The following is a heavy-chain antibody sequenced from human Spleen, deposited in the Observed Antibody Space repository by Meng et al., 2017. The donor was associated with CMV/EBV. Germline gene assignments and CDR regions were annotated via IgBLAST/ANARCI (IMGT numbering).Heavy chain of an antibody. V-gene: IGHV3-48*03. J-gene: IGHJ4*02. Sequence: GESLKISCAASGFSFSSYGMNWVRQAPGKGLEWVAYITTSGDTIHYADSVKGRFTISRDNAKNSLYLQMNSLTAEDTAVYYCARLTRRTFAFGLWGQGTPVTVSS. CDR1: GFSFSSYG. CDR2: ITTSGDTI. CDR3: ARLTRRTFAFGL. D-gene: IGHD3-3*01.